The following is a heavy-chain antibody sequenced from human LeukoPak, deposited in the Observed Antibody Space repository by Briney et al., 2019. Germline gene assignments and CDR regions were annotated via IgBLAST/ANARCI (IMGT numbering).Heavy chain of an antibody. D-gene: IGHD7-27*01. CDR2: ISYDGSNK. V-gene: IGHV3-30*18. Sequence: PGGSLRLSCAASGFTFGSYGMHWVRQAPGKGLEWVAVISYDGSNKYYADSVKGRFTISRDNSKNTLYLQMNSLRAEDTAVYYCAKETGDRSHDYWGQGTLVTVSS. J-gene: IGHJ4*02. CDR3: AKETGDRSHDY. CDR1: GFTFGSYG.